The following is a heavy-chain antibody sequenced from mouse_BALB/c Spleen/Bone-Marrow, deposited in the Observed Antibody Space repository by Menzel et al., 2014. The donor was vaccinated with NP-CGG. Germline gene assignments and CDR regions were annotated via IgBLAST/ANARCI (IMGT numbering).Heavy chain of an antibody. CDR1: GFTFSDYY. D-gene: IGHD1-1*01. CDR2: ISDGGSYT. Sequence: EVMLVESGGGLVKPGGSLKLPCAASGFTFSDYYMYWVRQTPEKRLEWVATISDGGSYTYYPDSVKGRFTISRDNAKNNLYLQMSSLKSEDTAMYYCANYYGSTWFAYWGQGTPVTVSA. V-gene: IGHV5-4*02. CDR3: ANYYGSTWFAY. J-gene: IGHJ3*01.